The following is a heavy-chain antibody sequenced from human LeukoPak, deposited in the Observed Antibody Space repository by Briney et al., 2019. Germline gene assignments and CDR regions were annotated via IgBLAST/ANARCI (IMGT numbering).Heavy chain of an antibody. V-gene: IGHV3-21*01. Sequence: PGGSLRLSCAASGFTFSSYSMNWVRQAPGKGLEWVSSISSSRYKYYADSAKGRFTISRSNAKNSPYLHMNSLRAEDTAVYYCARDTRTAYGSSWYGGGFDYWGQGTLVTVSS. D-gene: IGHD6-13*01. CDR1: GFTFSSYS. J-gene: IGHJ4*02. CDR2: ISSSRYK. CDR3: ARDTRTAYGSSWYGGGFDY.